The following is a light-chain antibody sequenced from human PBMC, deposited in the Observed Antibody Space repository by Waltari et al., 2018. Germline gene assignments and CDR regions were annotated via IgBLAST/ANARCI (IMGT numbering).Light chain of an antibody. CDR2: KAN. CDR3: ALYMGSGIWV. CDR1: SGSLSTTSY. Sequence: QPVITQEPSLSLSPGGTVTLSCALSSGSLSTTSYATWYQQTPGQAPRTPVYKANARSSGVPDRFSGSILGNTAALTITGAQADDESDYYCALYMGSGIWVFGGGTRLTVL. J-gene: IGLJ3*02. V-gene: IGLV8-61*01.